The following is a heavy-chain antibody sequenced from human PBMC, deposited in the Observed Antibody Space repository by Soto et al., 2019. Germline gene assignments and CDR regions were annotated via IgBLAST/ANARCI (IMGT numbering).Heavy chain of an antibody. CDR1: GYSISSGYY. CDR3: ARLSNMARTYYDFWSGLRRNWFDP. Sequence: SETLSLTCAVSGYSISSGYYWGWIRQPPGKGLEWIGSIYHSGSTYYNPSLKSRVTISVDTSKNQFALKLSSVSAADTAVYYCARLSNMARTYYDFWSGLRRNWFDPWGQGTLVTVSS. D-gene: IGHD3-3*01. V-gene: IGHV4-38-2*01. J-gene: IGHJ5*02. CDR2: IYHSGST.